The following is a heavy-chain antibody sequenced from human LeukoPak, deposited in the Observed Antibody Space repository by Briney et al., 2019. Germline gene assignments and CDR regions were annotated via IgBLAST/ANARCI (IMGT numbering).Heavy chain of an antibody. CDR3: ATEAMTTPYYFDY. J-gene: IGHJ4*02. CDR2: LIPFLDVA. Sequence: SVKVSCKASGGTFSSYAINWVRQAPGQGLVWVGRLIPFLDVASYPQNFPGRVTITADKSTSTVYMELSSLRSEDTAVYYCATEAMTTPYYFDYWGQGTLVTVST. V-gene: IGHV1-69*04. D-gene: IGHD4-17*01. CDR1: GGTFSSYA.